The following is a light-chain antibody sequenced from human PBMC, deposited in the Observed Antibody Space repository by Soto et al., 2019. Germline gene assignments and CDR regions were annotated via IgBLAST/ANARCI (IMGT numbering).Light chain of an antibody. Sequence: EIVLTQSPGTLSLSPGERATLSCRASQSVSSTYLAWYQQRPGQAPRLLMYGASSRATGIPDRFSGSASGTDFTLTISRLEPEDFAVYYCQQYGGSPRTFGQGTKVDNK. CDR2: GAS. V-gene: IGKV3-20*01. CDR1: QSVSSTY. J-gene: IGKJ1*01. CDR3: QQYGGSPRT.